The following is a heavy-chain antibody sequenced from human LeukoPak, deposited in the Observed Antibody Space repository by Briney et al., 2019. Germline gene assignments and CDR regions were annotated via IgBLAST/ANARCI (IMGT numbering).Heavy chain of an antibody. J-gene: IGHJ3*02. D-gene: IGHD3-10*01. CDR1: GGTFSSYA. CDR3: ARGVWTHKGRDAFDI. Sequence: SVKVSCKASGGTFSSYAISWVRQAPGQGLEWMGGIIPIFGTANYAQKFQGRVTITADKSTSTAYMELSSLRSEDTAVYYCARGVWTHKGRDAFDIWGQGTMVTVSS. V-gene: IGHV1-69*06. CDR2: IIPIFGTA.